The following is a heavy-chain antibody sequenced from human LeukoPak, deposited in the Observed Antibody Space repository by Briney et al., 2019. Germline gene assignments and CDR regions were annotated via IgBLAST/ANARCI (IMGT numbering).Heavy chain of an antibody. CDR2: INNSGST. V-gene: IGHV4-34*01. CDR3: ARKGAAMATYWFDP. CDR1: GGSFSGFH. D-gene: IGHD5-18*01. J-gene: IGHJ5*02. Sequence: SETLSLTCAVYGGSFSGFHWRWLGQPPGKGREWRGEINNSGSTNNHPSLNSRVTMSVDTSKNQFSLKLSSVTAADTAVYYCARKGAAMATYWFDPWGQGTLVTVSS.